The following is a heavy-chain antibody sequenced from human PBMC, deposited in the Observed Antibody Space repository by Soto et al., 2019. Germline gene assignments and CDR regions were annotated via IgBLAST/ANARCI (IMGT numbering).Heavy chain of an antibody. CDR1: GGSFSGYY. V-gene: IGHV4-34*01. Sequence: SETLSLTCAVYGGSFSGYYWSWIRQPPGKGLEWIGEINHSGSTNYNPSLKSRVTISVDTSKNQFSLKLSSVTAGDTAVYYCATLYSSSWYRYYYYYDMHVWGQGTTDTVSS. J-gene: IGHJ6*02. CDR3: ATLYSSSWYRYYYYYDMHV. CDR2: INHSGST. D-gene: IGHD6-13*01.